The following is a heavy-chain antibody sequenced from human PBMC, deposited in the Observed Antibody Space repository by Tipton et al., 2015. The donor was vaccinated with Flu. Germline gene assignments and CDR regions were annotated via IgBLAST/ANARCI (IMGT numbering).Heavy chain of an antibody. CDR3: ARLSYYDVDLKNFYFDY. V-gene: IGHV4-39*01. J-gene: IGHJ4*02. CDR1: SGSISSSSYF. CDR2: IYPSGST. D-gene: IGHD3-10*02. Sequence: LTCTVSSGSISSSSYFCAWIRQPPGKGLELIGSIYPSGSTYYNPSLKSRVTISVDTSKNQFSLKLRSVTAADTAVYYCARLSYYDVDLKNFYFDYWGQGTLVTVSS.